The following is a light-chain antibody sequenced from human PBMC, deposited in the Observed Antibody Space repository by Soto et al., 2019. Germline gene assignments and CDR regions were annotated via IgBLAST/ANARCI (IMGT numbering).Light chain of an antibody. CDR1: NIESKS. Sequence: SYELTQPPPVSVAPGQTARIIGGGNNIESKSVHWYQQKAGQAPVLLVYADDDRPSGIPERFSGSNSGNTGTLSITRVEAGDEADYFCQVWDSSRDLHVFGSGTKLTVL. CDR3: QVWDSSRDLHV. V-gene: IGLV3-21*02. J-gene: IGLJ1*01. CDR2: ADD.